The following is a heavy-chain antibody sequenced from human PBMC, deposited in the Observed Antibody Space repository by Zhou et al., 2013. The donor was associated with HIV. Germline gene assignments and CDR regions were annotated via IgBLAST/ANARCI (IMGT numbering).Heavy chain of an antibody. CDR2: INPISRGT. CDR1: GGTFSTYA. J-gene: IGHJ4*02. Sequence: QVHLVQSGAEVKKPGSSVKVSCKASGGTFSTYAISWVRQAPGQGLEWMGMINPISRGTVYAQKFQGRVTMTGDTSTTTVYMEMSSLRSEDTAMYYCARTTLYDRTGSYYGFDYWGQGTLVTVSS. D-gene: IGHD3-22*01. CDR3: ARTTLYDRTGSYYGFDY. V-gene: IGHV1-69*04.